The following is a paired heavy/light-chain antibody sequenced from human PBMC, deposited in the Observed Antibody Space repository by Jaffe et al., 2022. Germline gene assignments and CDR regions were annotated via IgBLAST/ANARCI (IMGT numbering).Light chain of an antibody. CDR2: DAS. CDR3: QQYDNLPGT. J-gene: IGKJ5*01. V-gene: IGKV1-33*01. Sequence: DIQMTQSPSSLSASVGDRVTITCQASQDISNYLNWYQQKPGKAPKLLIYDASNLETGVPSRFSGSGSGTDFTFTISSLQPEDIATYYCQQYDNLPGTFGQGTRLEIK. CDR1: QDISNY.
Heavy chain of an antibody. CDR1: GGSISSGGYS. J-gene: IGHJ3*02. D-gene: IGHD3-3*01. CDR2: IYHSGST. Sequence: QLQLQESGSGLVKPSQTLSLTCAVSGGSISSGGYSWSWIRQPPGKGLEWIGYIYHSGSTYYNPSLKSRVTISVDRSKNQFSLKLSSVTAADTAVYYCNCQYYDFWSGPPDAFDIWGQGTMVTVSS. CDR3: NCQYYDFWSGPPDAFDI. V-gene: IGHV4-30-2*01.